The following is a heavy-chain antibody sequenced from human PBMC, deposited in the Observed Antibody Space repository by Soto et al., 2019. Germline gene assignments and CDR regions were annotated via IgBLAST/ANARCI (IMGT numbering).Heavy chain of an antibody. CDR1: CGSFSGYY. CDR3: ARGAGLYYGSGSYYKNYYYGMDV. V-gene: IGHV4-34*01. J-gene: IGHJ6*02. D-gene: IGHD3-10*01. CDR2: INHSGST. Sequence: SETLSLTCAVYCGSFSGYYWSWIRQPPGKGLEWIGEINHSGSTNYNPSLKSRVTISVDTSKNQFSLKLSSVTAADTAVYYCARGAGLYYGSGSYYKNYYYGMDVWGQGTTVTVSS.